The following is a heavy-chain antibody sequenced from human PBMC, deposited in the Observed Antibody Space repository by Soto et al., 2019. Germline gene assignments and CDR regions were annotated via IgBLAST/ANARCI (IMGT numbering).Heavy chain of an antibody. V-gene: IGHV1-58*01. CDR1: GFTFSNSA. CDR3: AAELYSGGSCCSFDI. J-gene: IGHJ3*02. D-gene: IGHD2-15*01. CDR2: IVVGSGNT. Sequence: SVKVSCKTSGFTFSNSAVQWVRQARGQRLEWMGWIVVGSGNTNYEQKFQERVTITRDMSTSTVHMELSSLRSEDTAVYCCAAELYSGGSCCSFDIWGQGTMVTVSS.